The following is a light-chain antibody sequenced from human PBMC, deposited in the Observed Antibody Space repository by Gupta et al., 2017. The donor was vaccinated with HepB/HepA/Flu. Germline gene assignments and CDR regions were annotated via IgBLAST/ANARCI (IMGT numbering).Light chain of an antibody. J-gene: IGKJ1*01. V-gene: IGKV1-5*03. CDR2: KAS. CDR1: QSISSW. Sequence: DIQMTQSPSTLSASVGDRVTITCRASQSISSWLAWYQQKPGKAPKLLIHKASSLESGVPSRFSGSGSGTEFTLTISSLQPDDFAAYYCQHYNDYPLKFGQGTKVEI. CDR3: QHYNDYPLK.